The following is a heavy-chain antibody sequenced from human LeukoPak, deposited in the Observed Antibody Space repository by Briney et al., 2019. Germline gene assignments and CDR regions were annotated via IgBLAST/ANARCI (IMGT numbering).Heavy chain of an antibody. Sequence: PEGSLRLSCAASGFTFSNYYMSWIRQTPGKGLEWLSYISGSGGDIHYADSVKGRFTISRDNAKNSLYLQMNSLRAEDTAMYYCARDIRAVGITLYFDYWGQGILVTVTS. D-gene: IGHD3-22*01. CDR1: GFTFSNYY. CDR3: ARDIRAVGITLYFDY. CDR2: ISGSGGDI. V-gene: IGHV3-11*01. J-gene: IGHJ4*02.